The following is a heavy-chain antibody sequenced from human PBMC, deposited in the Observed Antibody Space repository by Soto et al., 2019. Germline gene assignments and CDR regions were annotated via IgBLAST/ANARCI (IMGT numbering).Heavy chain of an antibody. J-gene: IGHJ6*02. CDR2: IIPVFGTA. CDR3: ARDGMINIWPYYFGMDV. V-gene: IGHV1-69*13. Sequence: ASVKVSCKTSGGTFSRHAISWVRQAPGQGVEWMGGIIPVFGTANYAQKFQGRVTITADESTSTAHMELSNLRSEDTAVYYCARDGMINIWPYYFGMDVWGQGTTVTVSS. D-gene: IGHD3-9*01. CDR1: GGTFSRHA.